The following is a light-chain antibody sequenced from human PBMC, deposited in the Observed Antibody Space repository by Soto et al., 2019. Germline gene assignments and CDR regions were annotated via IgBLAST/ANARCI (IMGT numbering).Light chain of an antibody. CDR1: QSITTW. V-gene: IGKV1-5*01. CDR3: QQSYSTPIT. Sequence: DIEMHQCPANVSAYVGDSVTITCRASQSITTWLAWYPQRPGKAPKLLIYDVSSLQSVVPSRFSVSGSWTEFTLTISSLKPDDVATYDGQQSYSTPITFAQVTRLEI. J-gene: IGKJ5*01. CDR2: DVS.